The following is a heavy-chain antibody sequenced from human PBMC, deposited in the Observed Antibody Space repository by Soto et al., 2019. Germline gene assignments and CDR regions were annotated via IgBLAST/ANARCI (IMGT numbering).Heavy chain of an antibody. CDR2: ISTSDSI. CDR3: ARDLGYYDTSGYFDX. D-gene: IGHD3-22*01. Sequence: PGGSLRLSCAASGFTFSDYYMSWIRQAPGKGLEWVSYISTSDSIYYAGSVKGRFTISRDNAKNSLYLQMNSLRAEDTAVYYCARDLGYYDTSGYFDXWGQGTLVTVSX. J-gene: IGHJ4*02. CDR1: GFTFSDYY. V-gene: IGHV3-11*01.